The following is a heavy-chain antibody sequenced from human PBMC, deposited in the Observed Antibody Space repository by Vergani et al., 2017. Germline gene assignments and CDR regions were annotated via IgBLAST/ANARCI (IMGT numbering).Heavy chain of an antibody. V-gene: IGHV1-18*01. CDR1: GYTFTSYG. CDR2: ISAYNGNT. CDR3: ARVIAARPGHYYYYYYMDV. Sequence: PGASVKVSCKASGYTFTSYGISCVRQAPGQGLEWMGWISAYNGNTNYAQKLQGRVTMTTDTSTSTAYMELRSLRSDDTAVYYCARVIAARPGHYYYYYYMDVWGKGTTVTVSS. D-gene: IGHD6-6*01. J-gene: IGHJ6*03.